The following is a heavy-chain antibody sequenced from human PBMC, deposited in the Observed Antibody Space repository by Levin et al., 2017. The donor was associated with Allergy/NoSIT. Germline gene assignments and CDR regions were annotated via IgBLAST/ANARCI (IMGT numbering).Heavy chain of an antibody. CDR3: AKSGGHSSSFLLRIQDFIYYYYYMDV. D-gene: IGHD6-6*01. CDR2: ISGSGGST. V-gene: IGHV3-23*01. J-gene: IGHJ6*03. Sequence: PGGSLRLSCAASGFTFSSYAMSWVRQAPGKGLEWVSAISGSGGSTYYADSVKGRFTISRDNSKNTLYLQMNSLRAEDTAVYYCAKSGGHSSSFLLRIQDFIYYYYYMDVWGKGTTVTVSS. CDR1: GFTFSSYA.